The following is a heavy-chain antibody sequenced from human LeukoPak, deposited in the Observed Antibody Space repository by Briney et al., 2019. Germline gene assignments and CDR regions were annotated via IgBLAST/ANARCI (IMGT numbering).Heavy chain of an antibody. D-gene: IGHD3-22*01. Sequence: GGSLRLSCAASGFTFSSYEMNWVRQAPGKGLEWVSYISSSGSTIYYADSVKGRFTISRDNAKNTLYLQMNSLRPEDTAVYYCTKDARNYHDSSTYYWRYFDYWGQGTLVIVSS. V-gene: IGHV3-48*03. CDR2: ISSSGSTI. J-gene: IGHJ4*02. CDR3: TKDARNYHDSSTYYWRYFDY. CDR1: GFTFSSYE.